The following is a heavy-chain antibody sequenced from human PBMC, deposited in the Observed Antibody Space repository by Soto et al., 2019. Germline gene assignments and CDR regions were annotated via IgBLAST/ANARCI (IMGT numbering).Heavy chain of an antibody. D-gene: IGHD3-22*01. J-gene: IGHJ6*02. CDR3: ARELHYDSSGYYYVDRDGMEG. CDR2: ISAYNGNT. CDR1: GYTFNSYC. V-gene: IGHV1-18*01. Sequence: AAVAVSCTASGYTFNSYCISWVQPSARPGLEWMGWISAYNGNTNYAQKLQGRVTMTTDTSTSTAYMELRSLRSDDTAVYYCARELHYDSSGYYYVDRDGMEGWGQGTTVTVSS.